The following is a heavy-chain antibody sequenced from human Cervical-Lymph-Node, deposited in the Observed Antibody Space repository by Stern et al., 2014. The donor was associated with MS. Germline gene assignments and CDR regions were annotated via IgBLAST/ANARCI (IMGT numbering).Heavy chain of an antibody. J-gene: IGHJ4*02. CDR3: AREGETSDFFPFDY. CDR2: IYISGST. CDR1: GGSMNSRPYY. Sequence: QLQLQESGPGLVKPSQTLSLTCTVSGGSMNSRPYYWNWLRQPAGKALEWIGRIYISGSTNYNPSPESRVTISIDTSKNQLPLKLSSVTAADTAVYYCAREGETSDFFPFDYWGQGAQVIVSS. D-gene: IGHD3/OR15-3a*01. V-gene: IGHV4-61*02.